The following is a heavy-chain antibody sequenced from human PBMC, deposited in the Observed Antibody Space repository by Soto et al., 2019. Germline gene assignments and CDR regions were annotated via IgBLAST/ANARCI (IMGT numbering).Heavy chain of an antibody. CDR1: GFTFSSYA. V-gene: IGHV3-23*01. CDR2: ISGSGGST. Sequence: RLSCAASGFTFSSYAMSWVRQAPGKGLEWVSAISGSGGSTYYADSVKGRFTISRDNSKNTLYLQMNSLRAEDTAVYYCAKDRGRLKYYYYGMDVWGQGTTVTVSS. D-gene: IGHD3-10*01. J-gene: IGHJ6*02. CDR3: AKDRGRLKYYYYGMDV.